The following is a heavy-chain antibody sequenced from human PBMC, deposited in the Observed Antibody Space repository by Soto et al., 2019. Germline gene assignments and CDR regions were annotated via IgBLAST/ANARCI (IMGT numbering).Heavy chain of an antibody. J-gene: IGHJ4*02. CDR3: ARGPTMVVAATYFDY. V-gene: IGHV4-4*02. D-gene: IGHD2-15*01. CDR1: GGSISSSNW. Sequence: SETLSLTCAVSGGSISSSNWWSWVRQPPGKGLEWIGEIYHSGSTNYNPSLKSRVTISVDKSKNQFSLKLSSVTAADTAVYYCARGPTMVVAATYFDYWGQGTLVTVSS. CDR2: IYHSGST.